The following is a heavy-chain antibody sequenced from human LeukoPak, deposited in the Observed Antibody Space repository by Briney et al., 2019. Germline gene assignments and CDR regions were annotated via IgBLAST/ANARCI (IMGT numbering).Heavy chain of an antibody. Sequence: SESLSLTCTVSGGSIRSSSYYWGWIRQPPGKGLEWIGSIYYSGSTYYNPSLKSRVTISVDTSKNQFSLKLSSVTSADTAVYYFPRHDSSGQGAFDIWGQGTTGTVSS. J-gene: IGHJ3*02. CDR2: IYYSGST. CDR1: GGSIRSSSYY. CDR3: PRHDSSGQGAFDI. V-gene: IGHV4-39*01. D-gene: IGHD3-22*01.